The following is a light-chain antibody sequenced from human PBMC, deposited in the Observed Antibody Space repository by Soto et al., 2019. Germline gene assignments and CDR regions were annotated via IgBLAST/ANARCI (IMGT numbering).Light chain of an antibody. CDR1: QNVNTY. CDR2: DAS. V-gene: IGKV3-11*01. CDR3: QQRTDWPPTCT. J-gene: IGKJ2*02. Sequence: ETVLTQSPATLSLSPGDRATLSCRASQNVNTYLAWYQQKPGQAPRLLIYDASNRATGIPARFSGSGSGTDFTLTISNLEPEAFAVYFCQQRTDWPPTCTFGQGTKL.